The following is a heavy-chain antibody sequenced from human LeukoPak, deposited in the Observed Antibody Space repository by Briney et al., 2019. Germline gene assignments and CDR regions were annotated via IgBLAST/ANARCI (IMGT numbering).Heavy chain of an antibody. CDR3: ARPSITMIGGVTPPYWYFDL. V-gene: IGHV5-10-1*01. D-gene: IGHD3-10*01. CDR2: IDPRDSYT. Sequence: GESLKISCKGSGYSFTSYWIIWVRQMPGKGLEWMGRIDPRDSYTNYSPSFQGHVTISVDKSISTAYLQWSSLKASDTAMYYCARPSITMIGGVTPPYWYFDLWGRGTQVTVSS. J-gene: IGHJ2*01. CDR1: GYSFTSYW.